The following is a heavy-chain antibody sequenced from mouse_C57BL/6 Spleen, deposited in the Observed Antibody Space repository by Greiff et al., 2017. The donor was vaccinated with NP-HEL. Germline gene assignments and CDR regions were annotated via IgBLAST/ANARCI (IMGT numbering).Heavy chain of an antibody. CDR3: ARCYYGYDGYFDV. V-gene: IGHV1-20*01. CDR2: INPYNGDT. CDR1: GYSFTGYF. J-gene: IGHJ1*03. Sequence: VQLQQSGPELVKPGDSVKISCKASGYSFTGYFMNWVMQSHGKSLEWIGRINPYNGDTFYNQKFKGKATLTVDKSSSTAHMELRSLTSEDSAVYYCARCYYGYDGYFDVWGTGTTVTVSS. D-gene: IGHD2-2*01.